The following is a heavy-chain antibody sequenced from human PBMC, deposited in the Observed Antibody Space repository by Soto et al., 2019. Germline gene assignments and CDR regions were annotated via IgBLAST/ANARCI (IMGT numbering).Heavy chain of an antibody. CDR3: AKLEKLRYFGWTGYYYPSMNL. CDR2: IYYSGTT. J-gene: IGHJ6*01. V-gene: IGHV4-59*08. Sequence: EPLSLTPDVHSNSIITSYWSWVRRQPGDGGEWIVYIYYSGTTNYSPSLEGRVTISVDTSKNQFYLKLSCVTVADTAVYYYAKLEKLRYFGWTGYYYPSMNLGAQGTRVTAPQ. D-gene: IGHD3-9*01. CDR1: SNSIITSY.